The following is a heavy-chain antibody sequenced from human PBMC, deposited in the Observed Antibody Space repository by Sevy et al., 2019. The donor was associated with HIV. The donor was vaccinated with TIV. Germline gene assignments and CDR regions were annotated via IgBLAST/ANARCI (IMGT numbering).Heavy chain of an antibody. D-gene: IGHD3-10*01. J-gene: IGHJ4*02. CDR1: GITFSKYW. CDR3: ARETGSSHFDY. CDR2: INQDGSEK. Sequence: GGYLRLSCAASGITFSKYWMSWVRQAPGKGLEWVANINQDGSEKYYVDSVKGRFTISRDNGKNSLYLQMNSLRAEDTAVYYCARETGSSHFDYWGQGTLVTVSS. V-gene: IGHV3-7*01.